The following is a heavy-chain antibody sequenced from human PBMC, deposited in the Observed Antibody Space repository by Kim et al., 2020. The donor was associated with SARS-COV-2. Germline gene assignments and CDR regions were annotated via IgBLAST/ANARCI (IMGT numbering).Heavy chain of an antibody. Sequence: GGSLRLSCAASGFTFSSYSMNWVRQAPGKGLEWVSSISSSSSYIYYADSVKGRFTISRDNAKNSLYLQMNSLRAEDTAVYYCARDPIPGNTAMAPGWYFDLWGRGTLVTVSS. V-gene: IGHV3-21*01. J-gene: IGHJ2*01. CDR3: ARDPIPGNTAMAPGWYFDL. CDR2: ISSSSSYI. CDR1: GFTFSSYS. D-gene: IGHD5-18*01.